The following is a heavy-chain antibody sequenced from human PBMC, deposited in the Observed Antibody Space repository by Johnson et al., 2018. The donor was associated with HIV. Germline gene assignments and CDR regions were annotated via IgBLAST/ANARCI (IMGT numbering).Heavy chain of an antibody. CDR1: GFTFSSYA. CDR3: ARDVANYYDPGAFDI. V-gene: IGHV3-13*01. Sequence: VQLVESGGGVVQPGRSLRLSCAASGFTFSSYAMHWVRQATGKGLEWVSGIGTSGDTYYPGSVKGRFTISRETAKNSLYLQMNSLRAEDTAVYYCARDVANYYDPGAFDIWGQGTMVTVSS. J-gene: IGHJ3*02. D-gene: IGHD3-22*01. CDR2: IGTSGDT.